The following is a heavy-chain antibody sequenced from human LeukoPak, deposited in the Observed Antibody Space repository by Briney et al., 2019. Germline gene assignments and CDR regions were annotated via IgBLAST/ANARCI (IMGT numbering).Heavy chain of an antibody. V-gene: IGHV3-30*01. CDR2: ISHDGSIK. CDR1: GFTFSSYA. J-gene: IGHJ4*02. CDR3: ARKDNYYDSSSFDY. D-gene: IGHD3-22*01. Sequence: GGSLRLSCAASGFTFSSYAMHWVRQAPGKGQEWEAVISHDGSIKYYADSVKGRFTISRDNSKNTLYLQMNSLRAEDTAVYYCARKDNYYDSSSFDYWGQGTLVTVSS.